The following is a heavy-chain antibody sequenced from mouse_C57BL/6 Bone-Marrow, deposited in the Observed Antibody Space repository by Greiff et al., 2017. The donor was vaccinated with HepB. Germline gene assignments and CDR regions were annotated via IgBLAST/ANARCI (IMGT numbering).Heavy chain of an antibody. J-gene: IGHJ4*01. CDR2: ISDGGSYT. Sequence: EVQVVESGGGLVKPGGSLKLSCAASGFTFSSYAMSWVRQTPEKRLECVATISDGGSYTYYPDNVKGRFTISRDNAKNNLYLQMSHLKSEDTAMYYCARDSGTGAMDYWGQGTSVTVSS. V-gene: IGHV5-4*01. D-gene: IGHD2-14*01. CDR3: ARDSGTGAMDY. CDR1: GFTFSSYA.